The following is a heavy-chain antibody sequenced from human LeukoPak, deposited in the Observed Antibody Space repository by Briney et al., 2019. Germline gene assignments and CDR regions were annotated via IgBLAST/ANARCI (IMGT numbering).Heavy chain of an antibody. CDR1: GFPFSSTY. CDR2: IYSDGST. CDR3: AKGHCTNGICWLD. D-gene: IGHD2-8*01. J-gene: IGHJ4*02. Sequence: PGGSLSLSCAASGFPFSSTYMSWVRQAPGKGLEWGSIIYSDGSTYYAASVKGRFTISRDNSKNTLYLQMNSLRAEDTAVYYCAKGHCTNGICWLDWGQGTLVTVSS. V-gene: IGHV3-53*01.